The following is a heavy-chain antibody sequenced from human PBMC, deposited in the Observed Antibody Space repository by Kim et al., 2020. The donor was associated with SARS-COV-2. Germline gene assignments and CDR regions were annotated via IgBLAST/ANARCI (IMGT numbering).Heavy chain of an antibody. J-gene: IGHJ4*02. D-gene: IGHD4-17*01. Sequence: ASVKVSCKTSGYTFTSYAMNWVRQAPGQGLEWMGWINTNSGNPTYAQGFTGRFVFSLDTSVSTAYLQISSLKAGDTAVYYCARGRKMTTVTCFDYWGQGTLVTVSS. CDR1: GYTFTSYA. CDR2: INTNSGNP. V-gene: IGHV7-4-1*02. CDR3: ARGRKMTTVTCFDY.